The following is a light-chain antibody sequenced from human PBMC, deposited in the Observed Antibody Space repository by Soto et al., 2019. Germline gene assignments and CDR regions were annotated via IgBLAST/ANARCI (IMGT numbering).Light chain of an antibody. V-gene: IGKV3-20*01. CDR1: QSVSSSN. J-gene: IGKJ2*01. Sequence: PGERATLSCRASQSVSSSNLAWYQQKPGQAPRLLIYGASSRATGIPDRFSGSGSGTDFTLTISRLEPEDFAVYYCQQYGSSPTYTFGQGTKLEIK. CDR3: QQYGSSPTYT. CDR2: GAS.